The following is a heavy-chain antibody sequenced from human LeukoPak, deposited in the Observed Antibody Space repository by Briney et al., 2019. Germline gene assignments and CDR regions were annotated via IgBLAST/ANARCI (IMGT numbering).Heavy chain of an antibody. Sequence: ASVKVSCKASGYSFISYKMHWVRQAPGQGLEWMGIINPSGGGTNYAQKFRGRVTMTSDPSTGTVYMELSGLRSEDPAVYHCARDNTRWSFDYWGQGILVTVSS. CDR2: INPSGGGT. V-gene: IGHV1-46*01. D-gene: IGHD2-15*01. CDR1: GYSFISYK. J-gene: IGHJ4*02. CDR3: ARDNTRWSFDY.